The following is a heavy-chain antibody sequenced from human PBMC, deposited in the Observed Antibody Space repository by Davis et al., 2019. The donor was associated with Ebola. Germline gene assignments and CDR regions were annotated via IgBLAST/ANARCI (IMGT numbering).Heavy chain of an antibody. CDR1: GFTFSSYN. Sequence: GESLMISCAASGFTFSSYNMNWVRQAPGKGLEWVSYISSSSSTIYYADSVKGRFTISRDNAKNSLYLQMNSLRDEDTAVYYCARDRYDILTGYYIYFDYWGQGTLVTVSS. CDR3: ARDRYDILTGYYIYFDY. CDR2: ISSSSSTI. V-gene: IGHV3-48*02. J-gene: IGHJ4*02. D-gene: IGHD3-9*01.